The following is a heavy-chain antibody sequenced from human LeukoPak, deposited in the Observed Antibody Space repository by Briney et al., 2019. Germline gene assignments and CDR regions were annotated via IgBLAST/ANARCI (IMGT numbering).Heavy chain of an antibody. Sequence: ASVKVSCKASGYTFTSYDINWVRQATGQGLEWMGWMNPNSGNTGYAQKFQGRVTMTRNTSISTAYMELSSLRSEDTAVYYCARRYSTTVTTRKGFNWLDPWGQGTLVTVSS. D-gene: IGHD4-17*01. V-gene: IGHV1-8*01. CDR2: MNPNSGNT. J-gene: IGHJ5*02. CDR3: ARRYSTTVTTRKGFNWLDP. CDR1: GYTFTSYD.